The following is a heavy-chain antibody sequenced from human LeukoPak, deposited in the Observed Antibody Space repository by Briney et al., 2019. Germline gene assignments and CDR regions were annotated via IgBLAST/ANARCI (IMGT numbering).Heavy chain of an antibody. Sequence: AAVKVPCLPSGYTFPSYFMHWVRQAPGQGLEWMGIINPSGGSSSYAQKFQGRVTMTRDTSTSMVYMELTSLRSEDTAVYYCARDPEGSGYYFDYWGQG. CDR1: GYTFPSYF. CDR2: INPSGGSS. J-gene: IGHJ4*02. D-gene: IGHD3-3*01. CDR3: ARDPEGSGYYFDY. V-gene: IGHV1-46*01.